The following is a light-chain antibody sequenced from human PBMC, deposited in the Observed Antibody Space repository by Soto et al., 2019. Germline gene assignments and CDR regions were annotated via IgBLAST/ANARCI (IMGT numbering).Light chain of an antibody. J-gene: IGKJ4*01. CDR2: DAS. V-gene: IGKV3-11*01. CDR3: QQRTDWPLT. CDR1: QSVTTF. Sequence: EIVLTQSPVTLSLSPGERATLSCRASQSVTTFLAWYQQKPGQAPRLLIYDASKRATGIPARFSGSGSGTDFPLTISSLAPEDFAVYYWQQRTDWPLTFGGGTKVEIK.